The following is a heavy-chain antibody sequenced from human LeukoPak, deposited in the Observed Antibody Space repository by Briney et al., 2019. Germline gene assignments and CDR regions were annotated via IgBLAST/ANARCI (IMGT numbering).Heavy chain of an antibody. CDR1: GYTFTGDF. CDR3: ARGNIATRRGENWFDP. V-gene: IGHV1-2*02. CDR2: INSDSGGT. D-gene: IGHD6-6*01. J-gene: IGHJ5*02. Sequence: GASVKVSCKASGYTFTGDFINWVRQAPGQGLEWMGWINSDSGGTNYARKFQGRVTMTRDTSISTAYMELSSLRSDDTAVFYCARGNIATRRGENWFDPWSQGTLVTVSS.